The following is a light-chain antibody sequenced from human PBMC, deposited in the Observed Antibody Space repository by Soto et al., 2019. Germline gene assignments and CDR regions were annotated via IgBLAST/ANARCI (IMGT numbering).Light chain of an antibody. Sequence: QSVLTQPRSVSGSPGQSVTISCTGTSSDVGGYDYVSWYQQHPGKAPKLMIYDVTKRPSGVPDRFSGSRSGNTASLTISGLQAEDDADYYCCSYAGTYTFYVFGTGTMLTVL. CDR1: SSDVGGYDY. V-gene: IGLV2-11*01. CDR3: CSYAGTYTFYV. J-gene: IGLJ1*01. CDR2: DVT.